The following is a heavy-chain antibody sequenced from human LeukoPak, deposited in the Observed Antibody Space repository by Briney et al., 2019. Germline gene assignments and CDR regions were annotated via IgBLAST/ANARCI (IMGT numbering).Heavy chain of an antibody. V-gene: IGHV3-33*01. D-gene: IGHD2-2*01. Sequence: PGGSLRLSCAASGFPFSSYGMHWVRQAPGKGLEWVAVIWYDGSNKYYADSVKGRFTISRDFSKNTLYLQMNSLRGEDTAAYYCARDWFTRYLDYWGQGTLVTVSS. CDR3: ARDWFTRYLDY. CDR2: IWYDGSNK. CDR1: GFPFSSYG. J-gene: IGHJ4*02.